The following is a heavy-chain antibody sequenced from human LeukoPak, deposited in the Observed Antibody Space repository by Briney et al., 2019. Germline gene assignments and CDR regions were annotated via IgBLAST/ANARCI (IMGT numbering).Heavy chain of an antibody. Sequence: QAGGSLRLSCAASGFTFSSYAMGWVRQAPGKGLEWVSAISGSGGSTYYADSVKGRFTISRDNSKNTLYLQMNSLRAEDTAVYYCAKLYYDFWSGYFPHFDYWGQGTLVTVSS. CDR1: GFTFSSYA. CDR3: AKLYYDFWSGYFPHFDY. V-gene: IGHV3-23*01. CDR2: ISGSGGST. D-gene: IGHD3-3*01. J-gene: IGHJ4*02.